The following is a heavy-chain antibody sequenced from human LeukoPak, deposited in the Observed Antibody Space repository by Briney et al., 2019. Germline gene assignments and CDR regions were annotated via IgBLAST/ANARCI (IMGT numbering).Heavy chain of an antibody. CDR3: ARRRYLDSSGYYPFDY. CDR2: IYPGDSDT. J-gene: IGHJ4*02. CDR1: GYSFSNYW. D-gene: IGHD3-22*01. V-gene: IGHV5-51*01. Sequence: GESLKISCKGSGYSFSNYWIAWVRQMPGKGLEWMGIIYPGDSDTRYSPSFQGQVTISADKSISTAYLQWSSLRASDTAMYYCARRRYLDSSGYYPFDYWGQGTLVTVSS.